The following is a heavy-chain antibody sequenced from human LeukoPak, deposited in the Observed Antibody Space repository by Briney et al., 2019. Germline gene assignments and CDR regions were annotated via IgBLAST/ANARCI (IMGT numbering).Heavy chain of an antibody. CDR2: VNPNSGGT. V-gene: IGHV1-2*02. D-gene: IGHD3-10*01. CDR3: ARSRVPLWFGGSIGSLPFDY. CDR1: GYTFTGYY. J-gene: IGHJ4*02. Sequence: ASVKVSCKASGYTFTGYYMHWVRQAPGQGLEWMGWVNPNSGGTNYAQKFQGRVTMTRDTSISTAYMELSRLRSDDTAVYYCARSRVPLWFGGSIGSLPFDYWGQGTLVTVSS.